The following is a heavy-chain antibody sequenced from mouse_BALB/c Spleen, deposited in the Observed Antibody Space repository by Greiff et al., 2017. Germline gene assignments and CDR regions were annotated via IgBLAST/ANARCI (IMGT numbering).Heavy chain of an antibody. CDR3: ASGSSYDAMDY. CDR1: GFTFTDYY. CDR2: IRNKANGYTT. J-gene: IGHJ4*01. V-gene: IGHV7-3*02. Sequence: EVKLMESGGGLVQPGGSLRLSCATSGFTFTDYYMSWVRQPPGKALEWLGFIRNKANGYTTEYSASVKGRFTISRDNSQSILYLQMNTLRAEDSATYYCASGSSYDAMDYWGQGTSVTVSS. D-gene: IGHD1-1*01.